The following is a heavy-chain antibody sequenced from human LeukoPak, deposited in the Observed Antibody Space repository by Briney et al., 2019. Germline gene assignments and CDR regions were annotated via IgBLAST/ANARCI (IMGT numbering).Heavy chain of an antibody. V-gene: IGHV3-30*02. CDR3: AKDRTAAAGTLGY. CDR1: GFTFSSYG. Sequence: GRSLRLSCAASGFTFSSYGFHWVRQAPGKGLEWVAFIRYDGSNKYYADSVKGRFTISRDNSKNTLYLQMNSLRAEDTAVYYCAKDRTAAAGTLGYWGQGTLVTVSS. D-gene: IGHD6-13*01. CDR2: IRYDGSNK. J-gene: IGHJ4*02.